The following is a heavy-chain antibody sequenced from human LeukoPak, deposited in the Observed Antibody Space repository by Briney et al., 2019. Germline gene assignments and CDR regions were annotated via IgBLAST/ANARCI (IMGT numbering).Heavy chain of an antibody. J-gene: IGHJ4*02. V-gene: IGHV3-7*01. CDR3: ARDYSG. Sequence: GGSLRLSCAASGFTFSSCWMSWVRQAPGKGLEWLANIKQDGTEKNYLNSVKGRFTISRDNAKNSLYLQMNSLRAEDTAVYYCARDYSGWGQGTLVTVSS. CDR1: GFTFSSCW. CDR2: IKQDGTEK. D-gene: IGHD1-26*01.